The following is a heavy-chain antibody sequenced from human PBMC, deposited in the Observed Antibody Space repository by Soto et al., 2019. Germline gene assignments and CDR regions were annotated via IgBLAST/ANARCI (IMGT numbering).Heavy chain of an antibody. CDR3: ARERVPTIFLYYYYGMDV. J-gene: IGHJ6*02. CDR2: ISYDGSNK. Sequence: GGSLRLSCAASGFTFSSYAMHWVRQAPGKGLEWVAVISYDGSNKYYADSVKGRFTISRDNSKNTLYLQMNSLRAEDTAVYYCARERVPTIFLYYYYGMDVWGQGTTVTVSS. V-gene: IGHV3-30-3*01. D-gene: IGHD3-3*01. CDR1: GFTFSSYA.